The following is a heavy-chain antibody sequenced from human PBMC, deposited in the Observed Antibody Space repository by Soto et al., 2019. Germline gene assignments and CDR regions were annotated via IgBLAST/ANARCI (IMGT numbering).Heavy chain of an antibody. Sequence: GASVKVSCKASGGTFSSYAISWVRQAPGQGLEWMGGIIPTFGTANYAQKFQGRVTITADESTSTAYMELSSLRSEDTAVYYCARRAIVAYYFDYWGQGTLVTVSS. J-gene: IGHJ4*02. V-gene: IGHV1-69*13. CDR2: IIPTFGTA. D-gene: IGHD3-22*01. CDR1: GGTFSSYA. CDR3: ARRAIVAYYFDY.